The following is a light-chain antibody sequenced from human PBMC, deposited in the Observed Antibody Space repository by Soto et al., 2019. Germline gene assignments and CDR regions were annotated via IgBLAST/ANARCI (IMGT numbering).Light chain of an antibody. J-gene: IGLJ1*01. Sequence: QSVLTPPASVSGSPGQSITISCTGTSSDVGAYNYVSWYQQHPGKAPKLMIYDVSNRPSGVSSRFSGSKSGNTASLTFSGLQAEDEADYYCSSYTTSSIYVFGTGTKATVL. V-gene: IGLV2-14*01. CDR3: SSYTTSSIYV. CDR2: DVS. CDR1: SSDVGAYNY.